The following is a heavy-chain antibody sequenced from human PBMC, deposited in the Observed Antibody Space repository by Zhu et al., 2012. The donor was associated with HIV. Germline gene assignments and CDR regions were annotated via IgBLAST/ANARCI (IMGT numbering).Heavy chain of an antibody. CDR3: ARTYYYDSSGYGWFDP. CDR1: GGSISSSSYY. Sequence: QVQLQESGPGLVKPSETLSLTCTVSGGSISSSSYYWGWIRQPPGKGLEWIGSIYYSGSTYYNPSLKSRVTISVDTSKNQFSLKLGSVTAADTAVYYCARTYYYDSSGYGWFDPGAREPWSPSPQ. CDR2: IYYSGST. J-gene: IGHJ5*02. V-gene: IGHV4-39*01. D-gene: IGHD3-22*01.